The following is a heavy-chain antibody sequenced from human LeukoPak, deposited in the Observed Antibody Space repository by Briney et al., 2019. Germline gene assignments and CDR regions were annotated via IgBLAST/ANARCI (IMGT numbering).Heavy chain of an antibody. D-gene: IGHD3-9*01. J-gene: IGHJ4*02. Sequence: GGSLRLSCEASGFTFNGHWMHWVRQAPGKGLVWVSAISGSGGSTYYADSVKGRFTISRDNSKNTLYLQMNSLRAEDTAVYYCAKDLNVLRYFDWLLLSTLGTIDYWGQGTLVTVSS. V-gene: IGHV3-23*01. CDR1: GFTFNGHW. CDR3: AKDLNVLRYFDWLLLSTLGTIDY. CDR2: ISGSGGST.